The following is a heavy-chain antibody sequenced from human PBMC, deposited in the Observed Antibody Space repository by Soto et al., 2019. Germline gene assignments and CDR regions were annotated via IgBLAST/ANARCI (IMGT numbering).Heavy chain of an antibody. V-gene: IGHV3-21*01. CDR2: ISSSSSYI. CDR1: GFTFSSYS. J-gene: IGHJ5*02. CDR3: ARDVLYYDILTGYYREVNWFDP. D-gene: IGHD3-9*01. Sequence: PGGSLRLSCAASGFTFSSYSMNWVRQAPGKGLEWVSSISSSSSYIYYADSVKGRFTISRDNAKNSLYLQMNSLRAEGTAVYYCARDVLYYDILTGYYREVNWFDPWGQGTLVTVSS.